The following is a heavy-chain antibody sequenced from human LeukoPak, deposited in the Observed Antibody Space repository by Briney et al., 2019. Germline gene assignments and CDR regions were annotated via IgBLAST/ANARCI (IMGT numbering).Heavy chain of an antibody. CDR1: GASISSDSNY. J-gene: IGHJ5*01. CDR2: IYHTGST. CDR3: ARDISISWFYS. Sequence: SETLSLTCTVSGASISSDSNYWAWVRQPPGKGLQWIGSIYHTGSTFYNPSLMSRVSNSIDSSKNQFSLKLSSVTVADTALYYCARDISISWFYSWGQGTLVSVSS. D-gene: IGHD3-3*02. V-gene: IGHV4-39*07.